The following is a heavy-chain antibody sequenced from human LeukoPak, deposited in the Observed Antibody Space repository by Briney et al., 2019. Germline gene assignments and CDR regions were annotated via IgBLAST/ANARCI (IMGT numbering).Heavy chain of an antibody. CDR1: GFTFSSYN. V-gene: IGHV3-48*02. J-gene: IGHJ5*02. CDR3: ARDLRGGQSA. D-gene: IGHD3-10*01. CDR2: ISSGGKSI. Sequence: GGSLRLSCAASGFTFSSYNMNWVRQAPGKGLEWVSYISSGGKSIYYAESVQGRFTISRDNAQNSLYLQMNSLRDEDTAVYYCARDLRGGQSAWGQGTLVAVSS.